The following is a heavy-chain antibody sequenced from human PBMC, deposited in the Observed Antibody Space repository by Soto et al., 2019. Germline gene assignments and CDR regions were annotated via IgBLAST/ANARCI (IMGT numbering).Heavy chain of an antibody. CDR2: VKDGGHT. D-gene: IGHD5-12*01. CDR3: ARGQEGVVATH. V-gene: IGHV4-34*01. CDR1: GGSLSGYY. J-gene: IGHJ4*02. Sequence: QVQLQQWGAGLLKPSETLSLNCAVTGGSLSGYYWSWIRQPPGKGLEWIGEVKDGGHTNYSPSLRGRVTISSVTSNSPFTLRMLSVTAADTGVYYCARGQEGVVATHWDQGSLVTVSS.